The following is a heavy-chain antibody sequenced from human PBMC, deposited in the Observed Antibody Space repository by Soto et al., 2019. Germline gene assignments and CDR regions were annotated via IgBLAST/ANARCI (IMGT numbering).Heavy chain of an antibody. CDR1: GFTFSSYA. Sequence: GGSLRLSCAASGFTFSSYAMHWVRQAPGKGLEWVAVISYDGSNKYYADSVKGRFTISRDNSKNTLYLQMNSLRAEDTAVYYCARAVRHDAGDWFDPWGQGTLVTVSS. V-gene: IGHV3-30-3*01. CDR3: ARAVRHDAGDWFDP. CDR2: ISYDGSNK. J-gene: IGHJ5*02. D-gene: IGHD2-8*02.